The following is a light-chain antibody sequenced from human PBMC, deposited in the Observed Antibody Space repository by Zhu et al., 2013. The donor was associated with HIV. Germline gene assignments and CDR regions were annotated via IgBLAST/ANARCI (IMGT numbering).Light chain of an antibody. CDR1: QTVSYKH. Sequence: VLTQSPGTLSLSPGERATLSCRASQTVSYKHIAWYQQKPGQAPRLLIYDASNRAAGIPARFSGSGSGTDFTLTISSLESEDFAVYYCQQRSNWPPIFTFGPGTKVDVK. CDR3: QQRSNWPPIFT. J-gene: IGKJ3*01. V-gene: IGKV3-11*01. CDR2: DAS.